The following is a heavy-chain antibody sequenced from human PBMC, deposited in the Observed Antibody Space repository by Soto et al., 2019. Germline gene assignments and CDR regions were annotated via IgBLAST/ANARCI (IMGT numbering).Heavy chain of an antibody. D-gene: IGHD4-17*01. J-gene: IGHJ4*02. CDR2: IIPLYGTA. Sequence: QVQLVQSGAEVKKPGSSVKVSCRASGGTLSNFAFSWVRQAPGQGLEWMGGIIPLYGTANYGQKFRGRVTITADKSTSTAYLEVSSLGSEDTAVYYCATGWPVGDYGLLNGNWGQGTQVTVSS. V-gene: IGHV1-69*06. CDR3: ATGWPVGDYGLLNGN. CDR1: GGTLSNFA.